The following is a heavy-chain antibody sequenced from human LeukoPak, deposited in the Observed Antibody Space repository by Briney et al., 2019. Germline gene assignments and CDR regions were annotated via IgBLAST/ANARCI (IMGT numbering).Heavy chain of an antibody. Sequence: PRASVKVSCKASGYTFTSYGISWVRQAPGQGLEWMGWISAYNGNTNYAQKLQGRVTMTTDTSTSTAYMELRSLRSDDTAVYYCARDSRGFHFWSGSKYYFDYWGQGTLVTVSS. J-gene: IGHJ4*02. CDR3: ARDSRGFHFWSGSKYYFDY. D-gene: IGHD3-3*02. V-gene: IGHV1-18*01. CDR1: GYTFTSYG. CDR2: ISAYNGNT.